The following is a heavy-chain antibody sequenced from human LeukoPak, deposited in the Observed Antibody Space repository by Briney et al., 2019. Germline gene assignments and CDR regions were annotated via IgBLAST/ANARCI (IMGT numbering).Heavy chain of an antibody. V-gene: IGHV3-30*18. CDR3: AKEGSNGDFDY. J-gene: IGHJ4*02. CDR1: GFTFISDD. Sequence: GRSLRLSCAASGFTFISDDMHWGRQAPGKGLEWVTVISYDGSNKYYGDSVKGRFTISRDNSKNTLYLKMNSLRAEDTAVYYCAKEGSNGDFDYWGQGTLVTVSS. D-gene: IGHD1-26*01. CDR2: ISYDGSNK.